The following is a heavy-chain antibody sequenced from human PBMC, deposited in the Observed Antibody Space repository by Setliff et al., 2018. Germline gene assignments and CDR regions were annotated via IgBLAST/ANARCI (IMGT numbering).Heavy chain of an antibody. Sequence: SVKVSCKASGGTFSSYGISWVRQAPGQGLEWMGGTIPSFGSTNYAQKFQGRVTIITDESTSTAYMELSSLRTEDSAVYYCARVAVMGDHFDYWGQGTLVTVSS. D-gene: IGHD2-21*01. CDR1: GGTFSSYG. CDR2: TIPSFGST. J-gene: IGHJ4*02. V-gene: IGHV1-69*05. CDR3: ARVAVMGDHFDY.